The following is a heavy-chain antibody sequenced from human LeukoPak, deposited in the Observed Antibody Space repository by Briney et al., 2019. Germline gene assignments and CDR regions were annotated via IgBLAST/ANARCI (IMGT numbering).Heavy chain of an antibody. CDR2: IYHSGST. D-gene: IGHD5-18*01. V-gene: IGHV4-38-2*02. J-gene: IGHJ4*02. CDR3: TGLRKRDTAMVRRGPRNTDDY. Sequence: SETLSLTCTVSGYSISSGYYWGWIRQPPGKGLEWIGSIYHSGSTYYNPSLKSRVTISVDTSKNQFSLKLSSVTAADTAVYYCTGLRKRDTAMVRRGPRNTDDYWGQGTLVTVSS. CDR1: GYSISSGYY.